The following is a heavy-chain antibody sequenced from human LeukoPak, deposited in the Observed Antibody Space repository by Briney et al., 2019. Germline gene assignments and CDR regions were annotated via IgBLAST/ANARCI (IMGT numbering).Heavy chain of an antibody. D-gene: IGHD1-1*01. V-gene: IGHV1-2*02. CDR3: ASRGTTGTTGNY. J-gene: IGHJ4*02. CDR2: INPNSSGT. Sequence: ASVRVSCKASGYTFTSYGISWVRQAPGQGLEWMGWINPNSSGTNYAQKFQGRVTLTRDTSISTAYMELTRLRFDDTAVYYCASRGTTGTTGNYWGQGTLVTVSS. CDR1: GYTFTSYG.